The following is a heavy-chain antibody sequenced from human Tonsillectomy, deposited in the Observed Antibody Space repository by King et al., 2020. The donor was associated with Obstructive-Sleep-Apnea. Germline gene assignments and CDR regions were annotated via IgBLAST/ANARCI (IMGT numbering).Heavy chain of an antibody. CDR3: AKDPYPDGYNSYFDY. V-gene: IGHV3-30*04. CDR1: GFTFSSYA. D-gene: IGHD5-24*01. CDR2: ISYDGSNK. J-gene: IGHJ4*02. Sequence: VQLVESGGGVVQPGRSLRLSCAASGFTFSSYAMHWVRQAPGKGLEWVAVISYDGSNKYYADSVKGRFTISRDNSKNTLYLQMNSLRAEDTAVYYCAKDPYPDGYNSYFDYWGQGTLVTVSS.